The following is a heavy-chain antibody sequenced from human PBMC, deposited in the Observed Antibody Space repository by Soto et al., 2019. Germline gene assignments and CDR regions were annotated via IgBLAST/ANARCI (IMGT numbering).Heavy chain of an antibody. CDR1: GFTFGDYA. D-gene: IGHD6-6*01. J-gene: IGHJ4*02. CDR2: IRSKAYGGTT. CDR3: TRESSSSTSIDY. Sequence: GGSLRLSCTASGFTFGDYAMSWVRQAPGKGLEWVGFIRSKAYGGTTEYAASVKGRFTISRDDSKSIAYLQMNSQKTEDTAVYYCTRESSSSTSIDYWGQGTLVTVSS. V-gene: IGHV3-49*04.